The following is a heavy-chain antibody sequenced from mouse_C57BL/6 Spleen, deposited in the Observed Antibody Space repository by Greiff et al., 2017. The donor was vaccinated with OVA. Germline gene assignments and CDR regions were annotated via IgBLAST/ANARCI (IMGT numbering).Heavy chain of an antibody. J-gene: IGHJ3*01. CDR1: GYSITSGYY. D-gene: IGHD2-4*01. Sequence: EVQRVESGPGLVKPSQSLSLTCSVTGYSITSGYYWNWIRQFPGNKLEWMGYISYDGSNNYNPSLKNRISITRDTSKNQFFLKLNSVTTEDTATYYCARDFDYDEGFAYWGQGTLVTVSA. CDR2: ISYDGSN. CDR3: ARDFDYDEGFAY. V-gene: IGHV3-6*01.